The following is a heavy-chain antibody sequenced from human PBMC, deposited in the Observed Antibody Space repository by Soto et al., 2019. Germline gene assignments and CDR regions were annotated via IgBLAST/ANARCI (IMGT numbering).Heavy chain of an antibody. CDR3: ARSPIAAAGELWFDP. Sequence: PSETLSLTCTVSGGSVSSGSYYWSWIRQPPGKGLEWIGYIYYSGSTNYNPSLKSRVTISVDTSKNQFSLKLSSVTAADTAVYYCARSPIAAAGELWFDPWGQGTLVTVSS. J-gene: IGHJ5*02. CDR2: IYYSGST. CDR1: GGSVSSGSYY. V-gene: IGHV4-61*01. D-gene: IGHD6-13*01.